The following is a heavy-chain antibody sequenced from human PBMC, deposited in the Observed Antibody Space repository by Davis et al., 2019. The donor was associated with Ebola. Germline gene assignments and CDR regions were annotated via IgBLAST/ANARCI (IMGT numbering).Heavy chain of an antibody. Sequence: SVKVSCKASAGTFSSYAISWVRQAPGQGLEWMGGIIPIFGTANYVQKFQGRVTITADESTSTAYMELSSLRSEDTAVYYCASSTVPTGWFDPWGQGTLVTVSS. CDR2: IIPIFGTA. V-gene: IGHV1-69*13. CDR1: AGTFSSYA. J-gene: IGHJ5*02. CDR3: ASSTVPTGWFDP. D-gene: IGHD4-11*01.